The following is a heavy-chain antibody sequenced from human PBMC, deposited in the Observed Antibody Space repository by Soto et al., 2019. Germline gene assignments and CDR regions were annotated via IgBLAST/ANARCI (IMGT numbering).Heavy chain of an antibody. CDR1: GYTFTNYA. CDR3: ARDPKIDYYDSSGPPDY. V-gene: IGHV1-18*01. D-gene: IGHD3-22*01. Sequence: ASVKVSCKASGYTFTNYAISWVRQAPGQGLEWMGWISGYNGNTKYAQNLQGRVTTTTDTSTSTAYMELRSLRSDDTAVYYCARDPKIDYYDSSGPPDYWGQGTLVTVSS. J-gene: IGHJ4*02. CDR2: ISGYNGNT.